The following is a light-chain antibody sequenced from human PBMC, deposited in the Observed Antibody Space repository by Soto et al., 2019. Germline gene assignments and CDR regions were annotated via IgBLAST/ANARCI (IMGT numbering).Light chain of an antibody. CDR2: DAS. J-gene: IGKJ5*01. CDR3: QQYSTSPIT. Sequence: EFVLTQSPGTLSLSPGERATLSCRASQTVRNNYLAWYQQKPGQAPRLLIYDASSRATGIPDRFSGGGSGTDFTLIISRLEPEDFAVYYCQQYSTSPITFGQGTRLEIK. CDR1: QTVRNNY. V-gene: IGKV3-20*01.